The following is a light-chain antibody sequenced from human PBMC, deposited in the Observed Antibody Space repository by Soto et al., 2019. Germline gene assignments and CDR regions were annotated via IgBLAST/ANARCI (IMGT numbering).Light chain of an antibody. Sequence: QSALTQSPSASGIRGQSVTISCSGTGSDVGAYNYLSWYQHHPGKAPKLIIYEVIKRPSGVPDRFSGSKSGTTASLTVSGLQTEDEAVYYCGSFVGRTTLIFGGGTKLTVL. CDR1: GSDVGAYNY. J-gene: IGLJ2*01. CDR3: GSFVGRTTLI. V-gene: IGLV2-8*01. CDR2: EVI.